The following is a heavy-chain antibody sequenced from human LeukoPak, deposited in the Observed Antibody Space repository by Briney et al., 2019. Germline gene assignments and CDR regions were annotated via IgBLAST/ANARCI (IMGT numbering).Heavy chain of an antibody. CDR2: IYYSGST. CDR3: AGVMVRGVITDAVDI. J-gene: IGHJ3*02. Sequence: SETLSLTCTVSGGSISSYYRSWIRQPPGKGLAWIGYIYYSGSTNYNPSLKSRFTISVDTSKNQFSLKLSSVTAADTAVYYCAGVMVRGVITDAVDIWGQGKMVTVSS. V-gene: IGHV4-59*01. D-gene: IGHD3-10*01. CDR1: GGSISSYY.